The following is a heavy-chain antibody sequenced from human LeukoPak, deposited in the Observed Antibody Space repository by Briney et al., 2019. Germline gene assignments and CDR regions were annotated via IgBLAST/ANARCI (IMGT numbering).Heavy chain of an antibody. CDR1: GYTHTELS. CDR3: ATERTGSGSLPFDY. Sequence: ASVKVSCKVSGYTHTELSMHWVRQAPGKGLEWMGGFDPEDGETIYAQKFQGRVTMTEDTSTDTAYMELSSLRSEDTAVYYCATERTGSGSLPFDYWGQGTLVTVSS. J-gene: IGHJ4*02. CDR2: FDPEDGET. D-gene: IGHD3-10*01. V-gene: IGHV1-24*01.